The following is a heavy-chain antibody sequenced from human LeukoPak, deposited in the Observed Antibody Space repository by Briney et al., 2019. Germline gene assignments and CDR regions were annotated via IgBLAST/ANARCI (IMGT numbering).Heavy chain of an antibody. CDR1: GYTFTSYG. D-gene: IGHD3-3*01. CDR2: ISAYNGNT. Sequence: ASVKVSCKASGYTFTSYGISWVRQAPGQGLEWMGWISAYNGNTNYAQKLQGRVTMTTDTSTSTAYMALRSLRSDDTAVYYCATQAELRFLEWLYFDYWGQGTLVTVSS. V-gene: IGHV1-18*01. CDR3: ATQAELRFLEWLYFDY. J-gene: IGHJ4*02.